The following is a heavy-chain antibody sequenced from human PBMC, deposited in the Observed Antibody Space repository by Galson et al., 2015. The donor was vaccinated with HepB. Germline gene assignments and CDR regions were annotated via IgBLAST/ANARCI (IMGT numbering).Heavy chain of an antibody. CDR1: GFTFSSYD. J-gene: IGHJ4*02. Sequence: SLRLSGAASGFTFSSYDMHWVRQATGKGLEWVSAIGTAGDPYYPGSVKGRFTISRENAKNSLYLQMNSLRAGDTAVYYCARESIAAAGTIDYWGQGTLVTVSS. CDR2: IGTAGDP. D-gene: IGHD6-13*01. CDR3: ARESIAAAGTIDY. V-gene: IGHV3-13*05.